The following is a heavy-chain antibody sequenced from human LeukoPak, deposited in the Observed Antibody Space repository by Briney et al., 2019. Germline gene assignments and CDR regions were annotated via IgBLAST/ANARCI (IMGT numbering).Heavy chain of an antibody. D-gene: IGHD3-22*01. V-gene: IGHV3-30*18. CDR1: GFTFSSYG. J-gene: IGHJ4*02. Sequence: GGSLRLSCAAFGFTFSSYGMHWVRQAPGKGLEWVAVISYDGSNKYYADSVKGRFTISRDNSKNTLYLQMNSLRAEDTAVYYCAKASSDYDSSGIDYWGQGTLVTVSS. CDR2: ISYDGSNK. CDR3: AKASSDYDSSGIDY.